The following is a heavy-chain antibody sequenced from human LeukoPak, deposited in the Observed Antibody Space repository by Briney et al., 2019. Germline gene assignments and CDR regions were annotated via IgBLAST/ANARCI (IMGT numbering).Heavy chain of an antibody. D-gene: IGHD5-18*01. CDR2: IYHAGST. Sequence: SETLSLTCTVSGGSISTSYWSWLRQSPGKGLEWIGYIYHAGSTNYNPSLQSRVTISVDTSDSQFSLKLSSVSAADTAVYYCARVDSNGFDLWGRGTLVTVSS. V-gene: IGHV4-59*01. J-gene: IGHJ2*01. CDR3: ARVDSNGFDL. CDR1: GGSISTSY.